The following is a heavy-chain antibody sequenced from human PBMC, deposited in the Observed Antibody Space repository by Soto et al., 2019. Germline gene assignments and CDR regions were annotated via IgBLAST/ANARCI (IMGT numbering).Heavy chain of an antibody. V-gene: IGHV3-30*18. CDR3: AKDSRITMIVAPFDY. D-gene: IGHD3-22*01. CDR1: GFTFSSYG. CDR2: ISYDGSNK. J-gene: IGHJ4*02. Sequence: GGSLRFSCAASGFTFSSYGMHWVRQAPGKGLEWVAVISYDGSNKYYADSVKGRFTISRDNSKNTLHLQMNSLRAEDTAVYYCAKDSRITMIVAPFDYWGQGTLVTVSS.